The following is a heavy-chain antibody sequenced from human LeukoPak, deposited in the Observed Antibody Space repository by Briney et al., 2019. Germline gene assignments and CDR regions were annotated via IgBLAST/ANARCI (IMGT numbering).Heavy chain of an antibody. CDR3: ATNGGGDSGYGNFDY. V-gene: IGHV3-7*03. D-gene: IGHD5-12*01. J-gene: IGHJ4*02. CDR1: GFTFSSYW. Sequence: PGGSLRLSCAASGFTFSSYWMSWVRQAPGKGLEWVANIKQDGSEKYYVDSVKGRFTISRDNAKNSLYLQMNSLRAEDTALYYCATNGGGDSGYGNFDYWGQGTLVTVSS. CDR2: IKQDGSEK.